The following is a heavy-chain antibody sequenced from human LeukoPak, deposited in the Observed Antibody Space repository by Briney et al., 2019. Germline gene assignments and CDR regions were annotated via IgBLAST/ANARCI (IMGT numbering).Heavy chain of an antibody. CDR2: ISYDGSNK. V-gene: IGHV3-30-3*01. Sequence: PGGSLRLSCAASGFTFSSYAMHWVRQAPGKGLEWVAVISYDGSNKYYADSVKGRFTISRDNSKDTLYLQMNSLRAEDTAVYYCAKENDFWSGYPVDYWGQGTLVTVSS. CDR3: AKENDFWSGYPVDY. D-gene: IGHD3-3*01. CDR1: GFTFSSYA. J-gene: IGHJ4*02.